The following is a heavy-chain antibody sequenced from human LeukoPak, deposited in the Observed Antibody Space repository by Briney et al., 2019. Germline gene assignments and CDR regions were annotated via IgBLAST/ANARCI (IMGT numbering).Heavy chain of an antibody. V-gene: IGHV3-11*04. CDR3: ARTTFTDRYWYFDL. J-gene: IGHJ2*01. CDR2: ISSSGSTI. Sequence: GGSLRLSCAASGFSFSAYYMSWIRQAPGKGLEWISYISSSGSTILSADSVKGRFTISRDNAKDSLYLQMNSLRAEDTAVYYRARTTFTDRYWYFDLWGRGTLVTVSS. CDR1: GFSFSAYY. D-gene: IGHD1-1*01.